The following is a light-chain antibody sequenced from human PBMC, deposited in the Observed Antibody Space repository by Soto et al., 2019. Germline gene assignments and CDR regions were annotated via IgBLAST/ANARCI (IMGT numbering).Light chain of an antibody. V-gene: IGLV2-14*01. J-gene: IGLJ2*01. Sequence: QSALTQPASVSGSPGQSIAISCAGTSSDVGGYNYVSWYQQHPGKAPKLIIYDVTNRPSGVSNRFSGSKSDKTASLTISGLQAVDEADYYYCSYTSSSTLVFGGGTKLTVL. CDR3: CSYTSSSTLV. CDR2: DVT. CDR1: SSDVGGYNY.